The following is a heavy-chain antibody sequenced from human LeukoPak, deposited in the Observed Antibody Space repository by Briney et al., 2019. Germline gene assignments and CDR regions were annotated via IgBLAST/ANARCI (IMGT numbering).Heavy chain of an antibody. CDR2: ITNDGRTT. CDR3: VRKGSFDY. CDR1: GFTFSSYE. J-gene: IGHJ4*02. D-gene: IGHD3-10*01. V-gene: IGHV3-48*03. Sequence: GGSLRLSCAASGFTFSSYEMSWVRQAPGKGLDWTSYITNDGRTTYYANSVRGRFTISRDNVKNSLYLQMNSLRVKDTALYYCVRKGSFDYWGKGTLVSVSS.